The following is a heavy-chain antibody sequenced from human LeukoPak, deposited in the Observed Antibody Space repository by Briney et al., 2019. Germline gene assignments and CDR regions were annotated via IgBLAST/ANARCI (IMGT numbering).Heavy chain of an antibody. D-gene: IGHD3-16*01. V-gene: IGHV3-7*01. Sequence: GGSLRLSCAASGFTFTTSWMGWVRQTPGKGVEWVANIKRDGSGETYVDSVKGRFTIYRDNAKNSLYLQMNSLRAEDASVYYCTRGGGDCWGQGTLVTVSS. CDR3: TRGGGDC. J-gene: IGHJ4*01. CDR2: IKRDGSGE. CDR1: GFTFTTSW.